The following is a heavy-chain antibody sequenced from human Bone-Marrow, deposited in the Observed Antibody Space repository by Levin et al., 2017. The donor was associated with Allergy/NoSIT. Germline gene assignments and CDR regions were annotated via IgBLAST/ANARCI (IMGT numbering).Heavy chain of an antibody. CDR2: ISSSSSYI. CDR1: GFTFSSYS. CDR3: ARDVTEEEAFDI. V-gene: IGHV3-21*01. Sequence: NARGSLRLSCAASGFTFSSYSMNWVRQAPGKGLEWVSSISSSSSYIYYADSVKGRFTISRDNAKNSLYLQMNSLRAEDTAVYYCARDVTEEEAFDIWGQGTMVTVSS. J-gene: IGHJ3*02.